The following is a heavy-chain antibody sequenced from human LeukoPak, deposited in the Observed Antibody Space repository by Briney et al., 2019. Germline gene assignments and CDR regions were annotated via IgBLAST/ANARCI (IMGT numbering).Heavy chain of an antibody. CDR3: APQESTVASFDY. CDR1: GFTFSSYA. V-gene: IGHV3-23*01. J-gene: IGHJ4*02. Sequence: GGALRLSCAACGFTFSSYAMSWVRQAPGKGLEWVSAISGSGGSTYYADSVKGRFTISRDNSTNTLYLQMNSLRAEDTAVYYCAPQESTVASFDYWGQGTLVTVSS. D-gene: IGHD4-17*01. CDR2: ISGSGGST.